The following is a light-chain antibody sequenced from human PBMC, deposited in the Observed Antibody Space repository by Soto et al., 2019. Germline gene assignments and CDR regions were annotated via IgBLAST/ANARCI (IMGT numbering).Light chain of an antibody. CDR2: AKS. CDR1: QGISNY. CDR3: QRYNHAPLT. Sequence: DIQMTQSPSSLSASVGDRVSITCRARQGISNYLAGYEQIPGKVPKLLVYAKSTLHSEAPSRFSGSGSGTHFTLTISSLQSEDVATYYCQRYNHAPLTFGGATKVEIQ. J-gene: IGKJ4*01. V-gene: IGKV1-27*01.